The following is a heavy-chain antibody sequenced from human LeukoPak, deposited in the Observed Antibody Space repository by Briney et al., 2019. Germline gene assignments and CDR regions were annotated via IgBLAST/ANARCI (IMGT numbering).Heavy chain of an antibody. J-gene: IGHJ4*02. D-gene: IGHD6-19*01. CDR2: IYYSGTT. CDR1: GGSIKSSSYY. CDR3: ARQGSGWSGAFDF. V-gene: IGHV4-39*01. Sequence: ASETLSLTCTVSGGSIKSSSYYWGWIRQPPGKILERIANIYYSGTTYYNPSLKSRVTTTVDTSKNHFPLRLNSVTAADTAVYYCARQGSGWSGAFDFWGQGTLITVSS.